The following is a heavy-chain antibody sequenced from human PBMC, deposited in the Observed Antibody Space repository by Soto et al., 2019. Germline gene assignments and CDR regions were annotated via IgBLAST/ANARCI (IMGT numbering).Heavy chain of an antibody. J-gene: IGHJ6*02. CDR3: ARGHSSGWYINYYYYGMDV. V-gene: IGHV4-34*01. CDR1: GGSFSGYY. D-gene: IGHD6-19*01. Sequence: KTSETLSLTCAVYGGSFSGYYWSWIRKPPGKGLEWIGEINHSGSTNYNPSLKTRVTISVDTSKNQFSLKLSSVTAADTAVYYCARGHSSGWYINYYYYGMDVWGQGTTVTVSS. CDR2: INHSGST.